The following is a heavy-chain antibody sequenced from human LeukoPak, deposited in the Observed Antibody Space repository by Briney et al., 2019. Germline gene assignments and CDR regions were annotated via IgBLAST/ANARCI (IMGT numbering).Heavy chain of an antibody. CDR2: IWYDGSNK. V-gene: IGHV3-33*01. J-gene: IGHJ4*02. D-gene: IGHD1-26*01. CDR1: GFTFSSYG. CDR3: ARDRVPIVGAIRAPRHRTPLAFDY. Sequence: PGGSLRLSCAASGFTFSSYGMHWVRQAPGKGLEWVAVIWYDGSNKYYADSVKGRFTISRDNSKNTLYLQMNSLRAEDTAVYYCARDRVPIVGAIRAPRHRTPLAFDYWGQGTLGTVSS.